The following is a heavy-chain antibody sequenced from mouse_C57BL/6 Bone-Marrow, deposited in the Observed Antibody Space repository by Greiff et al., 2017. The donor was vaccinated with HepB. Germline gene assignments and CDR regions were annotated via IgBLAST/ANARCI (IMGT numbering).Heavy chain of an antibody. CDR1: GYTFTSYW. Sequence: QVQLQQPGAELVKPGASVKLSCKASGYTFTSYWMHWVKQRPGQGLEWIGMIHPNSGSTNYNEKFKSKATLTVDKSSSTAYMQLSSLTSEDSAVYYCPSRRTGTMEYWGQGTSVTGSP. CDR2: IHPNSGST. V-gene: IGHV1-64*01. CDR3: PSRRTGTMEY. J-gene: IGHJ4*01. D-gene: IGHD4-1*01.